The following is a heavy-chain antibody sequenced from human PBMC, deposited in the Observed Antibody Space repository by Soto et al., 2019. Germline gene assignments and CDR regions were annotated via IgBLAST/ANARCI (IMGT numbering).Heavy chain of an antibody. Sequence: PSETLSLTCTVSGGSISTNYWSWIRQPPGKGLEWIGYISSSGYTNYNASLKSRITISIDTSKNQFSLKLTSVTAADTAVYYCASLHGARFDSRGQRTPVTVSS. CDR1: GGSISTNY. D-gene: IGHD4-17*01. CDR3: ASLHGARFDS. V-gene: IGHV4-4*08. CDR2: ISSSGYT. J-gene: IGHJ5*01.